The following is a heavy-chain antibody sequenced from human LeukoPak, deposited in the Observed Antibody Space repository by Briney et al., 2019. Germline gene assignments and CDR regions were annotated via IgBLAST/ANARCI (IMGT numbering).Heavy chain of an antibody. Sequence: GGSLGLSCAASGLTFSKSWMTWVRQAPGKGLEWVANIKEDGSEKYYEDSVKGRFTISRDNGQNSLYLQMNSLRIEDTAVYYCASDVGVDWGQGTLVTVSS. CDR2: IKEDGSEK. J-gene: IGHJ4*02. CDR1: GLTFSKSW. D-gene: IGHD3-16*01. CDR3: ASDVGVD. V-gene: IGHV3-7*01.